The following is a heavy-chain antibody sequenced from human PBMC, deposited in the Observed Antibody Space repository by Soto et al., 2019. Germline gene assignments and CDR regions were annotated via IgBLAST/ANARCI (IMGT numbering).Heavy chain of an antibody. Sequence: GASVKVSCKASGYTFSCYDINWVRQATGQGLEWMGWLNPNSGDTGYAQKFQGRVTLTRNTSINTAYIELSSLTSDDTAVYYCATSGGGWYLYWGQGTLVTVSS. J-gene: IGHJ4*02. CDR3: ATSGGGWYLY. CDR1: GYTFSCYD. V-gene: IGHV1-8*01. D-gene: IGHD6-19*01. CDR2: LNPNSGDT.